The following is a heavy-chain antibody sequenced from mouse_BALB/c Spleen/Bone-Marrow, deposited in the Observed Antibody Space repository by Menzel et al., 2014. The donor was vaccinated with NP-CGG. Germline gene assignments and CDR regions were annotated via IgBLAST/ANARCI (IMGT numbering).Heavy chain of an antibody. D-gene: IGHD2-4*01. J-gene: IGHJ4*01. V-gene: IGHV14-3*02. CDR1: GFNIKDTY. CDR2: IDPANGNT. CDR3: AGFGITKAEGYYYAMDY. Sequence: VQLKESGTELVKPGASVKLSCTASGFNIKDTYMHWVKQRPEQGLEWIGRIDPANGNTKYDPKFQGKATITADTSSNTAYLQLSSLTSEDTAVYYCAGFGITKAEGYYYAMDYWGQGTSVTVSS.